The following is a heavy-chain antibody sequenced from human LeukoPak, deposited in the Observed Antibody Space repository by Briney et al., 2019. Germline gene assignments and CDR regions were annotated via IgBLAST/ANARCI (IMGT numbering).Heavy chain of an antibody. J-gene: IGHJ4*02. CDR2: ISAYNGST. CDR1: GYTFTSYG. Sequence: ASVKVSCKASGYTFTSYGISWVRQAPGQGLEWMGWISAYNGSTNYAQKLQGRVTMTTDTSTSTAYMELRSLRSDDTAVYYCAREYYDFWSGYSPFDYWGQGTLVTVSS. D-gene: IGHD3-3*01. V-gene: IGHV1-18*01. CDR3: AREYYDFWSGYSPFDY.